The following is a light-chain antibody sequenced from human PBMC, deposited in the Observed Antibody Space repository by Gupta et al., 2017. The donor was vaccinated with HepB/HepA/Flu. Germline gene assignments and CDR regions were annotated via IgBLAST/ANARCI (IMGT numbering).Light chain of an antibody. CDR3: KQYDSSTWT. CDR2: AVS. J-gene: IGKJ1*01. Sequence: DIVLTQSPGTLSLSPGERATLSCRTSQSVSDSQLAWYQQKPGQAPRLLIYAVSIRATGIPDRVSGSGSGTDFTLTISRLEPEDFAVYYCKQYDSSTWTFGPGTKVEIK. CDR1: QSVSDSQ. V-gene: IGKV3-20*01.